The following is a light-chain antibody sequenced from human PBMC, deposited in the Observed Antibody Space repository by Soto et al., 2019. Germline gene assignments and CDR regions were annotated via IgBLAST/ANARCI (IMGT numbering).Light chain of an antibody. J-gene: IGKJ5*01. CDR1: QGISSY. Sequence: QLTQSPSSLSASVGDRVTITCRASQGISSYLAWYQQKPGKAPKLLIYGASTLEGGVPFRFSGSGSGTDFTLIISSVQPEDFATYYCQHLNTYPITFGQGTRLEIK. CDR3: QHLNTYPIT. CDR2: GAS. V-gene: IGKV1-9*01.